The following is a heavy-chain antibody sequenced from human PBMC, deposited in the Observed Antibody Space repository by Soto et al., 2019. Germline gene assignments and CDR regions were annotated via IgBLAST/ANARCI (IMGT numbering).Heavy chain of an antibody. CDR2: INGEGSYT. Sequence: EVQVVESGGGLVQPGGSRRLSCAASGFTFSSYWMHWVRQAPGKGLEWLTRINGEGSYTTYADSVKGRFTISRDNAKNTLYLQLSSLRAEDTAIYYCSRGAGYHYYYRAMDVWGRGTTVTVSS. CDR1: GFTFSSYW. V-gene: IGHV3-74*03. J-gene: IGHJ6*02. CDR3: SRGAGYHYYYRAMDV. D-gene: IGHD2-2*01.